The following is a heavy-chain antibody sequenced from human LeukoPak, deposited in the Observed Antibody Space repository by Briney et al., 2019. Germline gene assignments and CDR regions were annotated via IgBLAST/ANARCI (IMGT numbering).Heavy chain of an antibody. Sequence: PGGSLRLSCAASGFTFSSYAMSWVSQTPVKGLEWVSSISGSGGTTYYADSVKGRFTISRDNSKNALYLQMNSLRADDTAVYYCAKDYYDSSAERDALDIWGQGTMVTVSS. CDR1: GFTFSSYA. D-gene: IGHD3-22*01. J-gene: IGHJ3*02. V-gene: IGHV3-23*01. CDR2: ISGSGGTT. CDR3: AKDYYDSSAERDALDI.